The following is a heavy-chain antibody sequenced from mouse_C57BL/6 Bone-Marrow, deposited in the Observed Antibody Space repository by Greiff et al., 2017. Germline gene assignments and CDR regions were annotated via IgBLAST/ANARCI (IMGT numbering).Heavy chain of an antibody. CDR3: ARRRRDGYYWYFDV. CDR2: INSDGGST. CDR1: EYEFPSHD. D-gene: IGHD2-3*01. J-gene: IGHJ1*02. V-gene: IGHV5-2*03. Sequence: EVKLMESGGGLVQPGESLKLSCESNEYEFPSHDMSWVRKTPEKRLELVAAINSDGGSTYYPDTMERRFIISRDNTKKTLYLQMSGLRSEDTAVYYCARRRRDGYYWYFDVWGTGTTVTVSS.